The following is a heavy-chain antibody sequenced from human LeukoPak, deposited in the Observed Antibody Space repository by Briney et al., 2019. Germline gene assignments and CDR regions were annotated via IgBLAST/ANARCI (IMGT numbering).Heavy chain of an antibody. CDR3: AKDSSYFGVYVMDS. J-gene: IGHJ4*02. Sequence: GGSLRLSCAASGFTFSTFGMHWVRQAPGQGLEWVGVISSDGSNKAYAESVKGRFTISRDNSENTLSLHVYSPRAEDTAVYYCAKDSSYFGVYVMDSGGQGTLVIVS. CDR2: ISSDGSNK. CDR1: GFTFSTFG. V-gene: IGHV3-30*18. D-gene: IGHD5/OR15-5a*01.